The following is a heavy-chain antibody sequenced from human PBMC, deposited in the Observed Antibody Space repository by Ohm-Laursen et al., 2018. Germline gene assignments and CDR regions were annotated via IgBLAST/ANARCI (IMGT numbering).Heavy chain of an antibody. V-gene: IGHV3-74*01. CDR3: AGGRYWGPDY. D-gene: IGHD1-26*01. CDR2: INSDGSST. J-gene: IGHJ4*02. Sequence: SLRLSCTASGFSLSGYWMHWVRQAPGKGLVWVSRINSDGSSTNYADSVKGRFTISRDNAKNTLYLQMNSLRAKDSAVYYCAGGRYWGPDYWGQGTLVTVSS. CDR1: GFSLSGYW.